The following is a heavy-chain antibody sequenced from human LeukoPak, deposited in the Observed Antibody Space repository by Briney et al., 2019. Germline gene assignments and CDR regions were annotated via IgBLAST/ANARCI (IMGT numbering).Heavy chain of an antibody. CDR2: IYYTGTT. D-gene: IGHD2-15*01. V-gene: IGHV4-39*07. Sequence: SETLSLTCIVSGGSLNSPNYYWGWIRQPPGKGLEWIGTIYYTGTTYYNPSLKSRVTISVDTSKNQFSLKLSSVTAADTAVYYCARGYCSGGSCFEFDYWGQGTLVTVSS. CDR1: GGSLNSPNYY. J-gene: IGHJ4*02. CDR3: ARGYCSGGSCFEFDY.